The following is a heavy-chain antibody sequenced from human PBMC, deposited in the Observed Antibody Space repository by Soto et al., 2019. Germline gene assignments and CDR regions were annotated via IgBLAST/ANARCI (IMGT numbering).Heavy chain of an antibody. V-gene: IGHV3-23*01. Sequence: DVQVLESGGGLVQPGGSLRLSCVASGFTFSDFAMSWVRQAPGKGLEWVSSISGSGGTIYYADSVKGRFTISRDNSNNTLYLQMHSLRADDTAVYFCAKLRGSGWYFHYWGQGTLVAVSS. CDR1: GFTFSDFA. J-gene: IGHJ4*02. CDR3: AKLRGSGWYFHY. D-gene: IGHD6-19*01. CDR2: ISGSGGTI.